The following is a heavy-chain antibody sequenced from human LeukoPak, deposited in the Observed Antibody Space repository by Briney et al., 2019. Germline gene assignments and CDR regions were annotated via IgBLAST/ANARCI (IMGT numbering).Heavy chain of an antibody. D-gene: IGHD6-13*01. J-gene: IGHJ2*01. CDR3: ARDQRVIAAAGTWDWYFDL. V-gene: IGHV4-30-2*01. CDR1: GGSISSGGYY. CDR2: IYHSGST. Sequence: SQTLSLTCTVSGGSISSGGYYWSWIRQPPGKGLEWIGYIYHSGSTYYNPSLKSRVTISVDRSKNQFSLKLSSVTAADTAVYYCARDQRVIAAAGTWDWYFDLWGRGTLVTVSS.